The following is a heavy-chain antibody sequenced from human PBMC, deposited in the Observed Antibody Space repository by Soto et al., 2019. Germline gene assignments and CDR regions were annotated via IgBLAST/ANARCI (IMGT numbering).Heavy chain of an antibody. J-gene: IGHJ4*02. CDR2: IYWDDDK. CDR1: GFSLSTSGVG. CDR3: AHRFCHNSCYWDGGYFDS. V-gene: IGHV2-5*02. Sequence: QITLKESGPTVVKPTQTLTLTCTFSGFSLSTSGVGVGWIRQPPGKALECLALIYWDDDKRYTPSLKSRLTVTKHTSKNQVVLTMTNLDTVATAIYICAHRFCHNSCYWDGGYFDSWGKGTLVTVSS. D-gene: IGHD2-15*01.